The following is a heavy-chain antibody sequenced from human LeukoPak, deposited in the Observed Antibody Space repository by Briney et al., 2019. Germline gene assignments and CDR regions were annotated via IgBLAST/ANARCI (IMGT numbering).Heavy chain of an antibody. CDR3: VKAARSWYGYFDY. CDR2: VSNNGGNT. CDR1: GFTFSNYA. D-gene: IGHD6-13*01. V-gene: IGHV3-64D*06. Sequence: GGSLRLSCSASGFTFSNYALHWVRQAPGKGLEYVSTVSNNGGNTNYADSVKGRFTISRDNSKNTLYLQMSSLRAEDTAIYYCVKAARSWYGYFDYWGQGTLVTVSS. J-gene: IGHJ4*02.